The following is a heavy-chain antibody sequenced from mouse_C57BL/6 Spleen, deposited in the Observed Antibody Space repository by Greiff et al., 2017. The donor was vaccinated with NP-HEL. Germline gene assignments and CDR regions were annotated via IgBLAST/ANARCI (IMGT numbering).Heavy chain of an antibody. Sequence: EVQLQQSGPELVKPGASVKISCKASGYSFTGYYMNWVKQSPEKSLEWIGEINPSTGGTTYNQKFKAKATLTVDKSSSTAYMQLKSLTSEDSAVYYCARSAKDYLFAYWGQGTLVTVSA. CDR2: INPSTGGT. CDR1: GYSFTGYY. D-gene: IGHD5-5*01. CDR3: ARSAKDYLFAY. V-gene: IGHV1-42*01. J-gene: IGHJ3*01.